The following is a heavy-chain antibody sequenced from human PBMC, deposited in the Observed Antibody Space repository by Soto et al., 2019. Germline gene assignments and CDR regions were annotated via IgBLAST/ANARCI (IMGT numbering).Heavy chain of an antibody. Sequence: PGESLKISCAASGFTFSSYAMHWVRQAPGKGLGWVAVISYDGSNKYYADSVKGRFTISRDNSKNTLYLQMNSLRAEDTAVYYCARPRPCSSTSCYAFDYWGQGTLVTVSS. CDR1: GFTFSSYA. CDR3: ARPRPCSSTSCYAFDY. CDR2: ISYDGSNK. J-gene: IGHJ4*02. V-gene: IGHV3-30-3*01. D-gene: IGHD2-2*01.